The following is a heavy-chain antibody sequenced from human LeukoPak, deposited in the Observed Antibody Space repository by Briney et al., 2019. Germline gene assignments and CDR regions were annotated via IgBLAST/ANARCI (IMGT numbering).Heavy chain of an antibody. Sequence: GGSLRLSCAASGFTLRSEWMSWLRQTPEKGLEWVANIKPDGSATAYVDSVKGRFTISRDNAKNSLYLQMNSLRAEDTAVYYCARWVGSTSCQQCSYYMDVWGKGTTVTVSS. CDR2: IKPDGSAT. V-gene: IGHV3-7*01. J-gene: IGHJ6*03. CDR3: ARWVGSTSCQQCSYYMDV. D-gene: IGHD2-2*01. CDR1: GFTLRSEW.